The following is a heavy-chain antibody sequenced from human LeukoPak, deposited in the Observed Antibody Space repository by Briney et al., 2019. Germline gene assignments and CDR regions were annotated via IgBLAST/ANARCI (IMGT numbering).Heavy chain of an antibody. J-gene: IGHJ5*02. CDR3: AKDSGYYDILTGYPGGDWFDP. Sequence: PGGPLRLSCAASGFTFSSYAMSWVRQAPGKGLEWVSAISGSGGSTYYADSVKGRFTISRDNSKNTLYLQMNSLRAEDTAVYYCAKDSGYYDILTGYPGGDWFDPWGQGTLVTVSS. D-gene: IGHD3-9*01. V-gene: IGHV3-23*01. CDR1: GFTFSSYA. CDR2: ISGSGGST.